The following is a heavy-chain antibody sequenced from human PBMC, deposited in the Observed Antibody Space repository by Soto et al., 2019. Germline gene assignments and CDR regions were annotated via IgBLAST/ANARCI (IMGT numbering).Heavy chain of an antibody. CDR2: ISSSSSYI. J-gene: IGHJ6*02. V-gene: IGHV3-21*01. Sequence: EVQLVESGGGLVKPGGSLRLSCAASGFTFSSYSMNWVRQAPGNGLEWVSSISSSSSYIYYADSVKGRFTISRDNAKNSLYLQMNSLRAEDTAVYYCAREGMVATGFYGMDVWGQGTTVTVSS. CDR1: GFTFSSYS. CDR3: AREGMVATGFYGMDV. D-gene: IGHD5-12*01.